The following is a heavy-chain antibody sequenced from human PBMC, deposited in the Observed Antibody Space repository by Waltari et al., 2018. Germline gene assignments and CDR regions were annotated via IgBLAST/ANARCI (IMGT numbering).Heavy chain of an antibody. V-gene: IGHV3-33*01. D-gene: IGHD3-10*01. CDR2: IWSDGSQK. J-gene: IGHJ4*02. CDR1: GFSFRNYG. CDR3: ARDNRHYYGSGSFPFDF. Sequence: QVQLVESGGGVVQPGRSLRLSCAASGFSFRNYGMHWVRQFPGKGLVWVAVIWSDGSQKYYGDSVNGRFTISRDNSKNTLYLQMNSLTGEDTALYLCARDNRHYYGSGSFPFDFWGQGTLVTVSS.